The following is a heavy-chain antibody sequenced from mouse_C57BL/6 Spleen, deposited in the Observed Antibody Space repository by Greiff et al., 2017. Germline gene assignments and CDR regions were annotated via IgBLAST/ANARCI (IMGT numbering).Heavy chain of an antibody. V-gene: IGHV5-17*01. CDR2: ISSGSSTI. CDR1: GFTFSDYG. CDR3: ARTDFDV. Sequence: DVMLVESGGGLVKPGGSLKLSCAASGFTFSDYGMHWVRQAPEKGLEWVAYISSGSSTIYYADTVKGRFTISSDNAKNTLFLQMTSLRSEYTAMYYCARTDFDVWGTGTTVTVSS. J-gene: IGHJ1*03.